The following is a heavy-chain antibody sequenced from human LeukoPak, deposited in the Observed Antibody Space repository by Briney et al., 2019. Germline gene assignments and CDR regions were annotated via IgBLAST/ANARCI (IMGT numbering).Heavy chain of an antibody. Sequence: GGSLRLSCAASGFTFSSYEMNWVRQAPGKGLEWVSYISSSGSTIYYADSVKGRFTISRDNSKNTLYLQMNSLRAEDTAVYYCAKDRVAAAGTTDYWGQGTLVTVSS. V-gene: IGHV3-48*03. CDR1: GFTFSSYE. CDR3: AKDRVAAAGTTDY. J-gene: IGHJ4*02. CDR2: ISSSGSTI. D-gene: IGHD6-13*01.